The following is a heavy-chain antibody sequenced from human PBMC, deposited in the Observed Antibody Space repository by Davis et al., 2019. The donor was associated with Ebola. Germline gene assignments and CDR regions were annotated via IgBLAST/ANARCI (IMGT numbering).Heavy chain of an antibody. CDR3: VRVYSGSYDP. CDR2: IKQGGDER. CDR1: GFTFSSYW. D-gene: IGHD1-26*01. Sequence: PGGSLRLSCAASGFTFSSYWMSWVRQAPGKGLEWVANIKQGGDERCYVDSVKGRFIISRDDAKNSLYLQMNSLRAEDTAVYYCVRVYSGSYDPWGQGTLVTVSS. J-gene: IGHJ5*02. V-gene: IGHV3-7*01.